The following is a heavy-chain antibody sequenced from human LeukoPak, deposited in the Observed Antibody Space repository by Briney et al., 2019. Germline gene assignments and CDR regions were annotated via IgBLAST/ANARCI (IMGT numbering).Heavy chain of an antibody. Sequence: SETLSLTCTVSGGSISSDSYYWAWIRQPPGKGLEWIASIYYSGSTYYNPSLKSRVTISVDTSRNQFSLKLNSVTAADTAVYYCARLAVAGLSEGYWGQGTLVIVSS. J-gene: IGHJ4*02. CDR3: ARLAVAGLSEGY. CDR1: GGSISSDSYY. V-gene: IGHV4-39*01. CDR2: IYYSGST. D-gene: IGHD6-19*01.